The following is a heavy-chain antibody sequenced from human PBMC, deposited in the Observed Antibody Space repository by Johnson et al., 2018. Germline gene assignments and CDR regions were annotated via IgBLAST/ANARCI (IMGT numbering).Heavy chain of an antibody. CDR2: ISSSSSYI. D-gene: IGHD3-10*02. V-gene: IGHV3-21*01. J-gene: IGHJ6*03. CDR3: GLFGDYYYYYMGV. CDR1: GFTFSSYS. Sequence: EVQLVESGGGLVKPGGSLRLSCAASGFTFSSYSMNWVRQAPGKGLEWVSSISSSSSYIYYADSVKGRFTISRDNAKNSLYLQMNSLSAEDRAVYYCGLFGDYYYYYMGVWGKGTTVTVSS.